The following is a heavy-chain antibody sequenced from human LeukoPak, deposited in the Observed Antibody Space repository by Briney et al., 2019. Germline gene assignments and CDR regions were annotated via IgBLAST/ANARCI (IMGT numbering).Heavy chain of an antibody. CDR3: AKVRGAYSSGYFFDY. D-gene: IGHD6-19*01. V-gene: IGHV3-9*01. J-gene: IGHJ4*02. CDR1: GFTFDNYA. CDR2: ISWNSGYI. Sequence: GRSLRLSCAASGFTFDNYAMHWVRQAPGKGLEWLSIISWNSGYIGYADSVKGRFTISRDNAKKSLDLQMNSLRAEDTAFYYCAKVRGAYSSGYFFDYWGQGTLVTVSS.